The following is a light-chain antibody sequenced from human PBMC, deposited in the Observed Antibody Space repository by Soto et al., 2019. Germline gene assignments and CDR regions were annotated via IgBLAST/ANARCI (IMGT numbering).Light chain of an antibody. CDR2: DAS. CDR3: QQRSNWST. CDR1: QSVSSY. Sequence: EIVLTQSPATLSLSPGERATLSCRASQSVSSYLAWNQQKPGQAPRLLIYDASNRATGIPARFSGSGSGTDFTLTISSLEPEDFAVYYCQQRSNWSTFGGGTKVEIK. V-gene: IGKV3-11*01. J-gene: IGKJ4*01.